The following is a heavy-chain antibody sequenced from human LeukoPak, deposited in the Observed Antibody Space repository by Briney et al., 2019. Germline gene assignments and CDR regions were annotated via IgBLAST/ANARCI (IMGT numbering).Heavy chain of an antibody. J-gene: IGHJ5*02. CDR2: IYYSGST. CDR1: GGSISSSSYY. CDR3: ARDTPSHWFDP. V-gene: IGHV4-39*07. Sequence: SETLSLTCTVSGGSISSSSYYWGWIRQPPGKGLEWIGSIYYSGSTYYNPSLKSRVTMSVDTSKNQFSLKLSSVTAADTAVYYCARDTPSHWFDPWGQGTLVTVSS.